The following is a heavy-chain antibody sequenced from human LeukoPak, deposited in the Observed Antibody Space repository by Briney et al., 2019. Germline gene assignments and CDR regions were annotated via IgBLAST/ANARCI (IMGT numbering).Heavy chain of an antibody. CDR2: IYTSGST. V-gene: IGHV4-4*07. Sequence: SATLSLTSTVSGGSISSYYWSWIRQPAGKRLEWIGRIYTSGSTNYNPSLKSRVTMLVDTSKNQFSLKLSSVTAADTAVYYCAREVGLGYCSSTSCFRFDPWGQGTLVTVSS. J-gene: IGHJ5*02. CDR1: GGSISSYY. CDR3: AREVGLGYCSSTSCFRFDP. D-gene: IGHD2-2*01.